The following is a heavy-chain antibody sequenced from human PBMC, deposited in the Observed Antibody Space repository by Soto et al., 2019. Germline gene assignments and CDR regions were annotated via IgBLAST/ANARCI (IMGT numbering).Heavy chain of an antibody. CDR2: ISGSGGST. CDR1: GFTFSSYA. CDR3: AKADFWSGYYPNWFDP. D-gene: IGHD3-3*01. V-gene: IGHV3-23*01. J-gene: IGHJ5*02. Sequence: PGGSLRLSCAASGFTFSSYAMSWVRQAPGEGLEWVSAISGSGGSTYYADSVKGRFTISRDNSKNTLYLQMNSLRAEDTAVYYCAKADFWSGYYPNWFDPWGQGTLVTVSS.